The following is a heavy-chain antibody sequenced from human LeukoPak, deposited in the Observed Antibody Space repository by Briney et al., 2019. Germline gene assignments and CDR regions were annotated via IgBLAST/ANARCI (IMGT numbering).Heavy chain of an antibody. V-gene: IGHV4-59*01. Sequence: SETLSLTCTVSGGSISSYYWSWIRQPPGKGLEWIGYIYYSGSTNYNPSLKSRVTISVDTSKNQFSLKLSSVTAADTAVYYCARDRGLYYYGMDVWGQGTTVTVSS. CDR2: IYYSGST. CDR1: GGSISSYY. J-gene: IGHJ6*02. CDR3: ARDRGLYYYGMDV.